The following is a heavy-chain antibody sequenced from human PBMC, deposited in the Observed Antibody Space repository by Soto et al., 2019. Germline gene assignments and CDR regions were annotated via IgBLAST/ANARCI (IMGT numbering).Heavy chain of an antibody. D-gene: IGHD6-13*01. CDR1: GYTFTGYY. CDR2: INPNSGGT. J-gene: IGHJ6*02. V-gene: IGHV1-2*02. Sequence: ASVKVSCKASGYTFTGYYMHWVRQAPGQGLEWMGWINPNSGGTNYAQKFQGRVTMTRDTSISTAYMELSRLRSDDTAVYYCARDYAAAAEYYYYYYGMDVWGQGTTVTV. CDR3: ARDYAAAAEYYYYYYGMDV.